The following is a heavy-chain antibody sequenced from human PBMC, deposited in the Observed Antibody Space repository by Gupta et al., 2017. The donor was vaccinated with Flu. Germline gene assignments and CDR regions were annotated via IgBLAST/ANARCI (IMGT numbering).Heavy chain of an antibody. CDR1: GYTFTGYY. V-gene: IGHV1-2*02. J-gene: IGHJ6*02. CDR3: ASLEFDSPSYAGMDV. Sequence: QVQLVQSGAEVKKPGASVKVSCKASGYTFTGYYMHWVRQAPGQGLEWMGWINPNSGGTNYAQKLQGRVTMTRDTSVSTAYMELSRLRSDDTAVYYCASLEFDSPSYAGMDVWGQVTTVTVSS. D-gene: IGHD1-1*01. CDR2: INPNSGGT.